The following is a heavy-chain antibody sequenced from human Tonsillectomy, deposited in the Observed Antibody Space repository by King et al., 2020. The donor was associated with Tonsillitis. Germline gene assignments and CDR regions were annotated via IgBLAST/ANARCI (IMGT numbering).Heavy chain of an antibody. CDR1: GYTFTSYY. J-gene: IGHJ1*01. CDR2: INPSGGST. CDR3: ARGAYCGGDCYRTYQPGAEYFQH. V-gene: IGHV1-46*01. D-gene: IGHD2-21*02. Sequence: AQLVQSGAEVKKPGASVKVSCKASGYTFTSYYMHWVRQAPGQGLEWMGIINPSGGSTSYAQKFQGRVTMTRDTSTSTVYMELSSLRSEDTAVYYCARGAYCGGDCYRTYQPGAEYFQHWGQGTLVTVSS.